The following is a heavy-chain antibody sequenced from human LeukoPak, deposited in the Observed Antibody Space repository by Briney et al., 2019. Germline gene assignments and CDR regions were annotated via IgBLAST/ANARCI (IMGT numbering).Heavy chain of an antibody. CDR3: ARHASGRSGWAVWFDP. V-gene: IGHV4-59*08. Sequence: SSETLSLTCTVSGGSISSYYWSWIRQPPGKGLEWIGYIYYSGSTNYNPSLKSRVTISVDTSKNQFSLKLSSVTAADTAVYYCARHASGRSGWAVWFDPRGQGTLVTVSS. CDR2: IYYSGST. CDR1: GGSISSYY. J-gene: IGHJ5*02. D-gene: IGHD6-19*01.